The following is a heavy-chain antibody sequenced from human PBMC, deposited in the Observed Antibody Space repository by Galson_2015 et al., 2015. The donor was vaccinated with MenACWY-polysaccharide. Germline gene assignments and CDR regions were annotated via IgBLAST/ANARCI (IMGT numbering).Heavy chain of an antibody. D-gene: IGHD3-10*02. Sequence: IQYDGTNKVYFDSVKGRFSVSRDNSKRTLYLEMNNLRAEDTALYYCAREGSRIVFHAFDTWGQGTMVIVSS. CDR2: IQYDGTNK. V-gene: IGHV3-33*01. J-gene: IGHJ3*02. CDR3: AREGSRIVFHAFDT.